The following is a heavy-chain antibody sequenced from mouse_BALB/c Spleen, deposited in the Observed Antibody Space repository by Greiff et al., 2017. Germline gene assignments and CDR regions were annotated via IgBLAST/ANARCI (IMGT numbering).Heavy chain of an antibody. J-gene: IGHJ4*01. D-gene: IGHD2-10*01. CDR3: ARAYYGNYEGGMDY. Sequence: EVKLVESGGGLVKPGGSLKLSCAAFGFTFSSYAMSWVRQTPEKRLEWVATISSGGSYTYYPDSVKGRFTISGDNAKNTLYLQMSSLRSEDTAMYYCARAYYGNYEGGMDYWGQGTSVTVSS. V-gene: IGHV5-9-3*01. CDR1: GFTFSSYA. CDR2: ISSGGSYT.